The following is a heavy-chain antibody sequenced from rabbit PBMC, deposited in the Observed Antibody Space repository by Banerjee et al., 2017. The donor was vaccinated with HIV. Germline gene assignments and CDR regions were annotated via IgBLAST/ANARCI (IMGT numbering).Heavy chain of an antibody. CDR3: ARDLAGVIGWNFGL. Sequence: QEQLEESGGDLVKPGASLTLTCTASGFSFSGYYMCWVRQAPGKGLEWIACIDSTSGDTWYASWAKGRFTISKTSSTTVTLQMTSLTAADTATYFCARDLAGVIGWNFGLWGPGTLVTVS. D-gene: IGHD4-1*01. V-gene: IGHV1S45*01. J-gene: IGHJ4*01. CDR1: GFSFSGYY. CDR2: IDSTSGDT.